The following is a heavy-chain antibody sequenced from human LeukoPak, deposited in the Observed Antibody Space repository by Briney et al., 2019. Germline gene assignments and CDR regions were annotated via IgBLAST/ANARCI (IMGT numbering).Heavy chain of an antibody. J-gene: IGHJ4*02. D-gene: IGHD2-21*02. CDR2: ISYDGSNK. V-gene: IGHV3-30*18. CDR3: AKDPLDCGGDCYSSSDY. Sequence: GGSLRLSCAASGFTFSSYGMHWVRQAPGKGLEWVAVISYDGSNKYYADSVKGQFTISRDNSKNTLYLQMNSLRAEDTAVYYCAKDPLDCGGDCYSSSDYWGQGTLVTVSS. CDR1: GFTFSSYG.